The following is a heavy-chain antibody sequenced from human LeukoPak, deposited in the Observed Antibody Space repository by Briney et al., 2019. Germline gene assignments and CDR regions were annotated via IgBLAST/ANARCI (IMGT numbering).Heavy chain of an antibody. CDR2: IYTSGST. J-gene: IGHJ4*02. Sequence: SETLSLTCTVSGGSISSGSYHWSWIRQPAGKALEWIGRIYTSGSTNYNPSLKSRVTISVYTSKNQFSLKLSSVTAADTAVYYCARAGLITIFGVVIIPFDYWGQGTLVTVSS. CDR3: ARAGLITIFGVVIIPFDY. CDR1: GGSISSGSYH. D-gene: IGHD3-3*01. V-gene: IGHV4-61*02.